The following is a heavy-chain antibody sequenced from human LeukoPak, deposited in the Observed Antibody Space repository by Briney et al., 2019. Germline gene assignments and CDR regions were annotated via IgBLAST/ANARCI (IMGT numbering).Heavy chain of an antibody. CDR3: ARGRGMATILPDY. Sequence: ASVKVSCKASGYTFTSNYIHWVRQAPGQGLEWMGMIYPRDGSTSYAQKFQGRVTVTRDTSTSTVHMELSSLRSEDTAVYYCARGRGMATILPDYWGQGTLVTVSS. V-gene: IGHV1-46*01. J-gene: IGHJ4*02. D-gene: IGHD5-24*01. CDR2: IYPRDGST. CDR1: GYTFTSNY.